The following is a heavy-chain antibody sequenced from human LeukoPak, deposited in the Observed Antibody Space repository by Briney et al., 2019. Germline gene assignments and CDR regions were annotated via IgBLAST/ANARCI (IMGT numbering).Heavy chain of an antibody. CDR1: GFTFSSYA. J-gene: IGHJ3*02. CDR3: AQQWLVLGAFDI. CDR2: ISGTGSST. Sequence: PGGSLRLSCAASGFTFSSYAMSWVRQAPGKGLEWVSAISGTGSSTYYADSVKGRFTISRDNSKNTLYLQMNSLRAEDTAVYYCAQQWLVLGAFDIWGQGTMVTVSS. D-gene: IGHD6-19*01. V-gene: IGHV3-23*01.